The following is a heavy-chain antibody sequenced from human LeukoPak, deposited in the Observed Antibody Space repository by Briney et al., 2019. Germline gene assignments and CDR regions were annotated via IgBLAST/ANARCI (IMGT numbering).Heavy chain of an antibody. Sequence: GGSLRLSCAASGFDFSTYAINWVRQAPGKGLEWVSSISTMSNYIFYGDSVKGRFTISRDNAKNSVYLQMNSLRPEDTAVYYCSRNRLGGLDLWGQGTLVTVSS. CDR3: SRNRLGGLDL. CDR1: GFDFSTYA. J-gene: IGHJ5*02. CDR2: ISTMSNYI. V-gene: IGHV3-21*01. D-gene: IGHD5-12*01.